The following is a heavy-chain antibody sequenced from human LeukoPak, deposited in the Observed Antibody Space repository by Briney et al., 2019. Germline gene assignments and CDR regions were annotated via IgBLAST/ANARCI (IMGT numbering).Heavy chain of an antibody. CDR2: ISSSSSYI. CDR1: GFTFNIYA. Sequence: GGSLRLSCAASGFTFNIYAMSWVRQAPGKGLEWVSSISSSSSYIYYADSVKGRFTISRDNAKNSLYLQMNSLRAEDTAVYYCARTDYITMDYYFDYWGQGTLVTVSS. J-gene: IGHJ4*02. D-gene: IGHD3-10*01. V-gene: IGHV3-21*04. CDR3: ARTDYITMDYYFDY.